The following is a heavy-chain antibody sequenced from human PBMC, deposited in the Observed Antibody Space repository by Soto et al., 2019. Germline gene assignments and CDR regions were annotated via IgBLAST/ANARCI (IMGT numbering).Heavy chain of an antibody. CDR2: IYYSGST. J-gene: IGHJ4*02. Sequence: QVQLQESGPGLVKPSETLSLTCTVSGGSISSYYWSWIRQPPGKGLEWIGNIYYSGSTNYNPSLKRRVTISVATSKNQCSLKLSSVTAADTAVYYCARQWGDCGCDYWGQGTLVTVSS. V-gene: IGHV4-59*08. D-gene: IGHD2-21*02. CDR3: ARQWGDCGCDY. CDR1: GGSISSYY.